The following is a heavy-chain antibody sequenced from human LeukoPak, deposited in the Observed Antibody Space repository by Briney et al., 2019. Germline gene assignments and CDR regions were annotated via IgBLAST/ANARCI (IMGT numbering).Heavy chain of an antibody. V-gene: IGHV3-23*01. Sequence: PGGSLRLSCTASGFSFSSFAMMWVRQAPGKGLEWISAVRGGGGETYYADSVRGRLAISRDNSRNTLFLQMNNLRAEDSAVYYCARDPNGDYVGAFEMWGPGTTVTVSS. CDR2: VRGGGGET. CDR3: ARDPNGDYVGAFEM. D-gene: IGHD4-17*01. J-gene: IGHJ3*02. CDR1: GFSFSSFA.